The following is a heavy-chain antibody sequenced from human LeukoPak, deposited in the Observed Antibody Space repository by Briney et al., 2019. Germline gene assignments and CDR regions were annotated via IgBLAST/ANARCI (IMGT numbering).Heavy chain of an antibody. CDR1: GFTFSSYA. CDR2: ISSSSSYI. CDR3: ARSSSGPNRDY. Sequence: GGSLRLSCAASGFTFSSYAMTWVRQALGKGLEWVSSISSSSSYIYYADSVKGRFTISRDNAKNSLYLQMNSLRAEDTAVYYCARSSSGPNRDYWGRGTLVTVSS. V-gene: IGHV3-21*01. J-gene: IGHJ4*02. D-gene: IGHD3-22*01.